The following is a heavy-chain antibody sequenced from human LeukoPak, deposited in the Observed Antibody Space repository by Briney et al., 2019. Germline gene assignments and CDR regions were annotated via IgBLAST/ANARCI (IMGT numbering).Heavy chain of an antibody. D-gene: IGHD3-22*01. CDR2: IIPIFGTA. CDR1: GGTFSSYA. V-gene: IGHV1-69*05. CDR3: AREPKMHYYDSSGYYPFDY. Sequence: SVKVSCKASGGTFSSYAISWVRQAPGQGLEWMGGIIPIFGTANYAQKLQGRVTMTTDTSTSTAYMELRSLRSDDTAVYYCAREPKMHYYDSSGYYPFDYWGQGTLVTVSS. J-gene: IGHJ4*02.